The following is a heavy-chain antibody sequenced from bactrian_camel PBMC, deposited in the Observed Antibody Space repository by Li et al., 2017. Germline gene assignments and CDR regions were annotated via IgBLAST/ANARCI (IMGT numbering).Heavy chain of an antibody. Sequence: HVQLVESGGGSVQVGGSLKLSCAASGDIDSSCQMGWYRQTPGKGPLDRELVAAILTDGTTTYSDSVKGRVTISQDKAKNTLSLQMNSLKIEDTAVYYCQPHGRSYIDISCRARLGPGTQVTV. CDR2: ILTDGTT. J-gene: IGHJ4*01. CDR1: GDIDSSCQ. V-gene: IGHV3S53*01. D-gene: IGHD4*01.